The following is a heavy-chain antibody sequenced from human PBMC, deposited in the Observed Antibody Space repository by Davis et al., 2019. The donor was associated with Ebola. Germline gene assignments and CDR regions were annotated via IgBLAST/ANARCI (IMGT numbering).Heavy chain of an antibody. V-gene: IGHV1-69*13. CDR2: IIPIFGTA. Sequence: SVKVSCKASGGTFSSYAISWVRQAPGQGLEWMGGIIPIFGTANYAQKFQGRVTITADESTSTAYMELSSLRSEDTAVYYCARDGKYSRFQVVGYGMDVWGKGTTVTVSS. CDR3: ARDGKYSRFQVVGYGMDV. CDR1: GGTFSSYA. D-gene: IGHD6-6*01. J-gene: IGHJ6*04.